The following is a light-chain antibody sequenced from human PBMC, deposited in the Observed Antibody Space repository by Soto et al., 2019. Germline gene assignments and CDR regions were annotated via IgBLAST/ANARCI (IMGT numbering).Light chain of an antibody. J-gene: IGKJ2*01. CDR3: QQSYNTPYMYT. CDR2: AAS. CDR1: EYVSNS. V-gene: IGKV1-39*01. Sequence: DIQMTQSPYSLSASVGDKITITCRASEYVSNSLSWYQQKPGEAPNLLIYAASNLRSGVPSRFSGSGSRTYFTLTSARLELEDFATYYCQQSYNTPYMYTFGQGTKVEIK.